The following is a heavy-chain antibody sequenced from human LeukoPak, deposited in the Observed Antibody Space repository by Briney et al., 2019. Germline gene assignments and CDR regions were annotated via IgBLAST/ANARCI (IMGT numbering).Heavy chain of an antibody. D-gene: IGHD1-26*01. V-gene: IGHV5-51*01. CDR3: AKQVGPTDQQ. CDR2: IYAGESET. J-gene: IGHJ1*01. Sequence: GESLKISCKGSGYNFATYWIGWVRQMPGKGLEWMGIIYAGESETRYSPSFQGQVTISADKSITTAYLQWSSLKASDTAMYYCAKQVGPTDQQWGQGTLVTVSS. CDR1: GYNFATYW.